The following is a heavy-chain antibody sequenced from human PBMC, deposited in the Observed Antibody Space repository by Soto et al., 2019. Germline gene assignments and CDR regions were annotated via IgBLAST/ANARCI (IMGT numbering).Heavy chain of an antibody. CDR3: ARYFSMVVVAHGY. Sequence: ASVKVSCKASGYTFTSYAMHWVRQAPGQRLEWMGWINAGNSDTKYSQKFQGRVTITSDTSASTAYMELSSLRSEDTAVYYCARYFSMVVVAHGYWGEGTLVTVSS. D-gene: IGHD3-22*01. CDR2: INAGNSDT. J-gene: IGHJ4*02. V-gene: IGHV1-3*01. CDR1: GYTFTSYA.